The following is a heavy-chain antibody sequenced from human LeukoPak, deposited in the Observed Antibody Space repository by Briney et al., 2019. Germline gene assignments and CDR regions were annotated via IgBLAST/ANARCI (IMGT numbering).Heavy chain of an antibody. CDR3: GRDWKLDY. CDR1: GFTFNNFA. J-gene: IGHJ4*02. CDR2: IGDNGGDT. D-gene: IGHD1-1*01. Sequence: QPGGSLRLSCAASGFTFNNFAMSWVRQAPGKGLEWVSAIGDNGGDTKYAASVKGRFTIYRDNSRSTLYLQMNSLRVEDTAMYYCGRDWKLDYWGQGTLVTVSS. V-gene: IGHV3-23*01.